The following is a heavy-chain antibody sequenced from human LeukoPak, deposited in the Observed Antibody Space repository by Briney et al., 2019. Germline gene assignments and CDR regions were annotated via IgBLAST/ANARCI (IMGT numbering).Heavy chain of an antibody. J-gene: IGHJ4*02. V-gene: IGHV1-8*01. CDR1: GYTFTSYD. Sequence: ASVKVSCKASGYTFTSYDINWVRQATGQGLEWMGWMNPNSGNTGYAQKFQGRVTMTRNTSISTAYMELSSLRSEDTAVYYCASGIMITFGGVIADYWGQGTLVTVSS. CDR2: MNPNSGNT. CDR3: ASGIMITFGGVIADY. D-gene: IGHD3-16*02.